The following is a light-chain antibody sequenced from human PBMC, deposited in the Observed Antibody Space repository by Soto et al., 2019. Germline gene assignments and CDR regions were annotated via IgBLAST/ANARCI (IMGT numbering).Light chain of an antibody. V-gene: IGKV1-12*01. CDR1: QDISHY. Sequence: DIQLTQSPSSLSASVGDRVTITCRASQDISHYLAWYQQRPGKAPKLVIYDASSLQSGVPSRFSGSGSGTDFTLTIRSLQPEDFATYYCQQANSFPLTFGVGTKVDIK. J-gene: IGKJ4*01. CDR2: DAS. CDR3: QQANSFPLT.